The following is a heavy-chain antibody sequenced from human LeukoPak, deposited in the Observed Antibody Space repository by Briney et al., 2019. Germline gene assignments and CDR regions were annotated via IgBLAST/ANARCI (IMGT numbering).Heavy chain of an antibody. V-gene: IGHV1-2*02. D-gene: IGHD6-19*01. CDR1: GYTFTDYN. CDR2: INPKSGGT. J-gene: IGHJ4*02. CDR3: ARSSSGWPLYFDC. Sequence: ASVKVSCKASGYTFTDYNLHWVRQAPGEGVEWMGWINPKSGGTKFAQKHQGGVTMTADTSIDTAYLELSNLRSDDTAIYYCARSSSGWPLYFDCWGQGTLVTVSS.